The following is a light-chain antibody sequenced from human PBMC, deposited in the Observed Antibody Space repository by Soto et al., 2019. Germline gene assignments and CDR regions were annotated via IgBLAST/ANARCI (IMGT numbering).Light chain of an antibody. Sequence: QSVLTQPASVSGSPGQSITISCTGTGSDVGGYNYVPWYQHHPGKAPKLIIYDVSNRPSGVSIRFSGSKSDNTASLTISGLQPEDEADYHCSSYTTSNTRQIVFGTGTKVTVL. CDR3: SSYTTSNTRQIV. V-gene: IGLV2-14*03. J-gene: IGLJ1*01. CDR1: GSDVGGYNY. CDR2: DVS.